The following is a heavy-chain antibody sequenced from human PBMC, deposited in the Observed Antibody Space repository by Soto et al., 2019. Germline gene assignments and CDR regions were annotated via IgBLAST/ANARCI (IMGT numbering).Heavy chain of an antibody. Sequence: ASVKVSGKASGYTFTGYGISWVRQAPGQGLEWMGWNSAYNGKTNYAQKFQGRVTMTTDTSTSTAYMELRSVSSDDTAVYYCARDAHCSSPSCYNWFDPWGQGTLVTVSS. V-gene: IGHV1-18*01. CDR2: NSAYNGKT. CDR3: ARDAHCSSPSCYNWFDP. D-gene: IGHD2-2*01. J-gene: IGHJ5*02. CDR1: GYTFTGYG.